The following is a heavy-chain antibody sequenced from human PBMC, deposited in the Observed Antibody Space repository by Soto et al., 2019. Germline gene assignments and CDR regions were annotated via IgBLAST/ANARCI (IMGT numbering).Heavy chain of an antibody. CDR1: GFTVSSNY. Sequence: GGSLRLSCAASGFTVSSNYMSWVRQAPGKGLEWVSVIYSGGSTYYADSVKGRFTISRDNSKNTLYLQMNSLRAEDTAVYYCARDLVHRRITIFGVAPAYYYYGMDVWGEGTTVTVSS. D-gene: IGHD3-3*01. V-gene: IGHV3-53*01. CDR2: IYSGGST. CDR3: ARDLVHRRITIFGVAPAYYYYGMDV. J-gene: IGHJ6*04.